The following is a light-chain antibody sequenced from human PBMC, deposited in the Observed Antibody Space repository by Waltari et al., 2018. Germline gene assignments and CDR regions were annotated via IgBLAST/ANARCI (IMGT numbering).Light chain of an antibody. CDR1: HSITIW. Sequence: DIQMTQSPSTLSASVGDRITITCRASHSITIWLAWYQQKPGEAPKLLIFRASSLESGVPSRFSGSGSGTEFTLTISSLQPDDFATYYCQQYNTYPGTFGQGTKVEIK. V-gene: IGKV1-5*03. CDR3: QQYNTYPGT. J-gene: IGKJ1*01. CDR2: RAS.